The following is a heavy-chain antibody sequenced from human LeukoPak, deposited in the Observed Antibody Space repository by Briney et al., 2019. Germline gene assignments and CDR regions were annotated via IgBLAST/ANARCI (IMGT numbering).Heavy chain of an antibody. V-gene: IGHV4-59*01. CDR3: ARVTTEGAFDI. CDR1: GGSISSYY. D-gene: IGHD4-17*01. Sequence: SETLSLTCTVSGGSISSYYWSWIRQPPGKGLEWIGYIYYSGSTNYNPSLKSRVTIPVDTSKNQFSLKLSSVTAADTAVYYCARVTTEGAFDIWGQGTMVTVSS. CDR2: IYYSGST. J-gene: IGHJ3*02.